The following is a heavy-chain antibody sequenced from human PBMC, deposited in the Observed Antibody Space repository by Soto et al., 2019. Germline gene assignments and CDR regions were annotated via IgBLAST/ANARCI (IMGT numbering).Heavy chain of an antibody. V-gene: IGHV4-39*01. CDR1: GVSISSTRYY. D-gene: IGHD2-15*01. Sequence: QLQLQESGPGLVKPSETLSLTCTVSGVSISSTRYYWGWIRQSPGKGLEWIGSIDSSGNAYYNPSLKGRVIMSVDTSKNQFALSLSSVTAADTAVYYCARLGNGWLVVFDYWGQGTLVTVSS. CDR3: ARLGNGWLVVFDY. CDR2: IDSSGNA. J-gene: IGHJ4*02.